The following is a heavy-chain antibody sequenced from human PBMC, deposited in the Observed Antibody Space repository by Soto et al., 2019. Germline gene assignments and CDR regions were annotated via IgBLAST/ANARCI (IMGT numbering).Heavy chain of an antibody. J-gene: IGHJ4*02. CDR2: ISSSSSYI. Sequence: GGSLRLSCAASGFTFSSYSMNWVRQAPGKGLEWVSSISSSSSYIYYADSVKGRFTISRDNAKNSLYLQMNSLRAEDTAVYYCARDAPYSSGRFDYWGQGTLVTVSS. D-gene: IGHD6-19*01. CDR1: GFTFSSYS. V-gene: IGHV3-21*01. CDR3: ARDAPYSSGRFDY.